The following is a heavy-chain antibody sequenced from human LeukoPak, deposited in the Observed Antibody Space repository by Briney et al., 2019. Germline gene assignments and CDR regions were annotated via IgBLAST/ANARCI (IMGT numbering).Heavy chain of an antibody. Sequence: GGSLRLSCAASGFTFSSYAMHWVRQAPGKGLEWVAVISYDGSNKYYADSVKGRFTISRDNSKNTLYLQMNSLRAEDTAVYYCARPSMGPPAALSSWGQGTLVTVSS. D-gene: IGHD6-13*01. CDR2: ISYDGSNK. V-gene: IGHV3-30-3*01. CDR3: ARPSMGPPAALSS. CDR1: GFTFSSYA. J-gene: IGHJ4*02.